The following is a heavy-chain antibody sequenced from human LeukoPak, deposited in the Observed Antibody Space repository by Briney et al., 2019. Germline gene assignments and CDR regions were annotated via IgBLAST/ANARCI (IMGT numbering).Heavy chain of an antibody. CDR3: ARAKDYYDSSGYIYYFDY. CDR1: GGSISSGGYS. Sequence: SETLSLTCAVSGGSISSGGYSWSWIRQPPGKGLEWIGYIYHSGSTYYNPSLKSRVIISVDRSKNQFSLKLSSVTAADTAVYYCARAKDYYDSSGYIYYFDYWGQGTLVTVSS. D-gene: IGHD3-22*01. CDR2: IYHSGST. J-gene: IGHJ4*02. V-gene: IGHV4-30-2*01.